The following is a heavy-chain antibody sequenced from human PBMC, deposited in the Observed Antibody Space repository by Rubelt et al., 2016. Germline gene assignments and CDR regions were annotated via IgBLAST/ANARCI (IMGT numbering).Heavy chain of an antibody. CDR1: GFTFSSYA. CDR3: ARGGYDFWRYFDY. CDR2: ISYDGSNK. Sequence: QVQLVESGGGVVQPGRSLRLSCAASGFTFSSYAMHWVRQAPGKGLEWVAVISYDGSNKYYADSVKGRFTISRENSKNTLYLQMNSLRAEDTAVYYCARGGYDFWRYFDYWGQGTLVTVSS. J-gene: IGHJ4*02. V-gene: IGHV3-30*04. D-gene: IGHD3-3*01.